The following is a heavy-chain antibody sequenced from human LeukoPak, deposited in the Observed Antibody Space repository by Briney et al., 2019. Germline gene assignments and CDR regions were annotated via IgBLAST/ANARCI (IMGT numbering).Heavy chain of an antibody. CDR3: ARDTYYDFWSGYYGNWFDP. CDR2: IYTSGST. J-gene: IGHJ5*02. CDR1: GGSISSYY. Sequence: SETLSLTCTVSGGSISSYYWSWIRQPAGKGLEWIGRIYTSGSTNYNPSLKSRVTMSVDTSKNQFSLKLSSVTAADTAVYYCARDTYYDFWSGYYGNWFDPWGQGTLVTVSS. V-gene: IGHV4-4*07. D-gene: IGHD3-3*01.